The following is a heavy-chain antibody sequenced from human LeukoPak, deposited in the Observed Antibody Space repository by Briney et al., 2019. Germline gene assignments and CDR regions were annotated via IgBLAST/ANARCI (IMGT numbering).Heavy chain of an antibody. CDR1: GFTFSSYA. J-gene: IGHJ4*02. V-gene: IGHV3-30*04. CDR2: TSYDGSNK. Sequence: GRSLRLSCAASGFTFSSYAMHWVRQAPGKGLEWVAVTSYDGSNKYYADSVKGRFTISRDNSKNTLYLQMNSLRAEDTAVYYCARGQWLVTGGYFDYWGQGTLVTVSS. CDR3: ARGQWLVTGGYFDY. D-gene: IGHD6-19*01.